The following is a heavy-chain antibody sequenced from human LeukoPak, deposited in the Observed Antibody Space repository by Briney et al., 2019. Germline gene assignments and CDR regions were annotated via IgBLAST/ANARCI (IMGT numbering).Heavy chain of an antibody. V-gene: IGHV1-8*01. Sequence: ASVKVSCKASGYTFTSYDINWVRQATGQGLEWMGWMNPNSGNTGYAQKFQGRVTMTRNTSISTAYMELSSLRSEDTAVYYCARTPHPAAGTLVWGQGTLVTVSS. J-gene: IGHJ4*02. CDR2: MNPNSGNT. CDR1: GYTFTSYD. D-gene: IGHD6-13*01. CDR3: ARTPHPAAGTLV.